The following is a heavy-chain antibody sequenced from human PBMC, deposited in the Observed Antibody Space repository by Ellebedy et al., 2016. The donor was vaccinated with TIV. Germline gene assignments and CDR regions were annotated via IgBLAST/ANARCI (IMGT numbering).Heavy chain of an antibody. Sequence: AASVKVSCKASGGTFSNYGLSSVRQVTRQGLGRMGWMNHMSGNNGIIQRFKGRVTMTGDTSTSTAYLEVSSLTSEDSAVYYCARGKRDILWSDYWGQGTVVTVSP. CDR2: MNHMSGNN. CDR1: GGTFSNYG. D-gene: IGHD3-16*01. CDR3: ARGKRDILWSDY. J-gene: IGHJ4*02. V-gene: IGHV1-8*02.